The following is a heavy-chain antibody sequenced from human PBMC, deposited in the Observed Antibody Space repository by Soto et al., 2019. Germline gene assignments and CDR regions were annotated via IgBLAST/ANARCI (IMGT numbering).Heavy chain of an antibody. D-gene: IGHD6-13*01. J-gene: IGHJ4*02. V-gene: IGHV3-30*18. CDR3: AKDYGSSCYGIAY. CDR2: ISYAGSNQ. Sequence: QVQLVESGGDVAQPGRSLRVSCAASGFTFSDYGMHWVRQAPGKGLEWVAAISYAGSNQYYADSVKGRFTISRDNSKNTLYLQMNSLRAEDTAVYYCAKDYGSSCYGIAYWGRETLVIVSS. CDR1: GFTFSDYG.